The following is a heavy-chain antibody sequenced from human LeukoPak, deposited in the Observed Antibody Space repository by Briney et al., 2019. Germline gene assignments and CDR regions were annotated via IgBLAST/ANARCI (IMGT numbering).Heavy chain of an antibody. CDR1: GGTFSSYA. CDR3: ARDEKYCSSTSCYVY. V-gene: IGHV1-69*04. Sequence: ASVKVSCKASGGTFSSYAISWVRQAPGQGLEGMGRIIPILGIANYAQKFQGRVTITADKSTSTAYMELSSLRSEDTAVYYCARDEKYCSSTSCYVYWGQGTLVTVSS. CDR2: IIPILGIA. J-gene: IGHJ4*02. D-gene: IGHD2-2*01.